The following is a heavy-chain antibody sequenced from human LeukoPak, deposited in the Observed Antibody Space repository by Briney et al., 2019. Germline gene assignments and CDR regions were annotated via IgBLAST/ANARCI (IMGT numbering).Heavy chain of an antibody. CDR3: ARDPHRNWFDP. CDR1: GGTFSSYA. Sequence: GASVKVSCKASGGTFSSYAISWVRQAPGQGLEWMGGIILIFGTANYAQKFQGRVTITADESTSTAYMELSSLRSDDTAVYYCARDPHRNWFDPWGQGTLATVSS. CDR2: IILIFGTA. V-gene: IGHV1-69*13. J-gene: IGHJ5*02.